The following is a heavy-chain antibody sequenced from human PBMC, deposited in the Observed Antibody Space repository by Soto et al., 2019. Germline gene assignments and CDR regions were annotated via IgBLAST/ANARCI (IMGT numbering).Heavy chain of an antibody. Sequence: QVQLVQSGGEVKKPGASVEVSCRTSGYMFTTYGMSWVRQAPGQGLEWMAWISAYNGNNKYAQKLPGRVTMTTDTSTSTVSMELRNLTSDDTGPYFCARTGGGMAARPLEYWGQGTLVTVSS. CDR2: ISAYNGNN. D-gene: IGHD6-6*01. V-gene: IGHV1-18*04. CDR3: ARTGGGMAARPLEY. J-gene: IGHJ4*02. CDR1: GYMFTTYG.